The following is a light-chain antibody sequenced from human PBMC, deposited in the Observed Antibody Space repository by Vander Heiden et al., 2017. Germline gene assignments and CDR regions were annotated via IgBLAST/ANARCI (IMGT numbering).Light chain of an antibody. Sequence: QSVLTQPPSVSGAPGQRVTISCTGRSSNIGAGYDVHWYQQLPGTAPKPLIYGNSNRPSGVPDRFSGSKSGTSASLAITGLKAEDEADYYCQSYDSSLSGSVFGGGTKLTVL. V-gene: IGLV1-40*01. CDR3: QSYDSSLSGSV. J-gene: IGLJ2*01. CDR1: SSNIGAGYD. CDR2: GNS.